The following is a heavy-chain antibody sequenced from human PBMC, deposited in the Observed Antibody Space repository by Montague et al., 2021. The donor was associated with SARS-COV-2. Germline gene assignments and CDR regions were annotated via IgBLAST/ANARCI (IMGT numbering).Heavy chain of an antibody. Sequence: SLRLSCAAYGFTVGGNYMSWVRQAPGKGLVWVSVIYSGGSPYYAXSVXGRFTISRDNSKNTLYLQMNSLRAGDTAVYFCARGGSDISADGLPYFDDWGQGTLVTVSS. V-gene: IGHV3-53*01. CDR3: ARGGSDISADGLPYFDD. D-gene: IGHD3-16*01. CDR1: GFTVGGNY. J-gene: IGHJ4*02. CDR2: IYSGGSP.